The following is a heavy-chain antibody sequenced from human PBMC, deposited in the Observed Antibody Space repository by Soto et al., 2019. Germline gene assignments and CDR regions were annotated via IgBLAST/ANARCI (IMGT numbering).Heavy chain of an antibody. CDR1: GGSFNRHT. J-gene: IGHJ4*02. D-gene: IGHD4-17*01. V-gene: IGHV1-69*01. CDR3: AREVGDDYGDYVLY. CDR2: IIPIFGTA. Sequence: QVQLVQSGAEVRKPGSSVRVSCKASGGSFNRHTISWVRQAPGQGLEWMGGIIPIFGTANHAQKFQGRVTIIADESTSTVYMELSSLRSEDTAVYYCAREVGDDYGDYVLYWGQGTLVTVSS.